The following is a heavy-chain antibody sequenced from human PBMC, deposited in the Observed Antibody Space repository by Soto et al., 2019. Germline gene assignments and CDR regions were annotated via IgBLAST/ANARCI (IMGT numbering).Heavy chain of an antibody. D-gene: IGHD6-13*01. J-gene: IGHJ4*02. CDR2: IIPIFGTA. CDR3: ARHAAAGTNPHFDY. CDR1: GGTFSSYA. V-gene: IGHV1-69*13. Sequence: ASVKVSCKASGGTFSSYAISWVRQAPGQGLVWMGGIIPIFGTANYAQKFQGRVTITADESTSTAYMELSSLRSEDTAVYYCARHAAAGTNPHFDYWGQGTLVTVSS.